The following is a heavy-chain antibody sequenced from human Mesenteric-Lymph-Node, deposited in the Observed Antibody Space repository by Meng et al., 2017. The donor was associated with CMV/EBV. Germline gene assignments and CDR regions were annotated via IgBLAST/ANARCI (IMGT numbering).Heavy chain of an antibody. V-gene: IGHV4-34*01. CDR1: GGSFSGYY. CDR2: INHSGST. D-gene: IGHD3-9*01. J-gene: IGHJ4*02. CDR3: ARGSSYDILTGYFDY. Sequence: QVHLHRLGVGLLKPSETLSVTCAVYGGSFSGYYWNWIRQSPEKGLEWIGEINHSGSTTYNPSFTSRIIISVDTSTNQISLNMSSVTAADTAVYYCARGSSYDILTGYFDYWGQGALVTVSS.